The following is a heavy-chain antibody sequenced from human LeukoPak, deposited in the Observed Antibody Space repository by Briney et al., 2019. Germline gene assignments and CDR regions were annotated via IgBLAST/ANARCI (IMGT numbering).Heavy chain of an antibody. CDR3: ARDRSTVDYYGLDV. V-gene: IGHV4-30-2*05. D-gene: IGHD4-11*01. CDR2: IYHSWIT. Sequence: YIYHSWITFYNPSLRSRVTVSIDTSKNQFSLKLSSVTAADTAVYYCARDRSTVDYYGLDVWGQGTTVIVSS. J-gene: IGHJ6*02.